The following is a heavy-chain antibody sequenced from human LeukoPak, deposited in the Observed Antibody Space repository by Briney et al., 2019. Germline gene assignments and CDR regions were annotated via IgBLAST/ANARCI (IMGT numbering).Heavy chain of an antibody. Sequence: AGXSLRLSCAASGFTFSSYAMSWVRQAPGKGLEWVSGISGSGGNTYYAGSVKGRFTISRDNSKNTVYLQMNSLRAEDTAVYYCAKDLSSSWYCNYFDYWGQGTLVTVSS. D-gene: IGHD6-13*01. J-gene: IGHJ4*02. CDR2: ISGSGGNT. CDR1: GFTFSSYA. CDR3: AKDLSSSWYCNYFDY. V-gene: IGHV3-23*01.